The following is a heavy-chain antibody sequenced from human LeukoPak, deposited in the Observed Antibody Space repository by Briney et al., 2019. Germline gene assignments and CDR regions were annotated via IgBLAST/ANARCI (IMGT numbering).Heavy chain of an antibody. J-gene: IGHJ2*01. CDR3: AKLYSSGWSPNWYFDL. CDR2: ISDSGDNT. V-gene: IGHV3-23*01. D-gene: IGHD6-19*01. CDR1: GFTFSSYA. Sequence: PGESLRLSCAASGFTFSSYAMNWVRQAPGKGLEWVSTISDSGDNTYYADSVKGRFTISRDNSKNTLYLQMNSLRAEDTDVYYCAKLYSSGWSPNWYFDLWGRGTLVSVSS.